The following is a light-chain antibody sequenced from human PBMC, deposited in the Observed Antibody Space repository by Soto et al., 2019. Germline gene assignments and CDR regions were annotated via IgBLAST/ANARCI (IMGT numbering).Light chain of an antibody. CDR1: QSVSSSY. Sequence: EIVLTQSPGTLSLSPGERATLSCRASQSVSSSYLGWYQQKPGQAPRLLIYGASSRATGIPDGFSGSGSGTDFTLTISRLDPEDFAVYYCQQYGGSSLYTFGQGTKLEIK. CDR3: QQYGGSSLYT. J-gene: IGKJ2*01. V-gene: IGKV3-20*01. CDR2: GAS.